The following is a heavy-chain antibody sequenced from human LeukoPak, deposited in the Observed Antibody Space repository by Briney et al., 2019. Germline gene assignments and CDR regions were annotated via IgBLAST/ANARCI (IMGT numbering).Heavy chain of an antibody. V-gene: IGHV3-72*01. CDR2: SRNRPNNYTT. Sequence: GGSLRLSCAASGFTFSAFAMTWVRQAPGKGLEWVGRSRNRPNNYTTEYAASMKGRFTISRDNSKNSLFLQMNSLQTDDTAVYYCAREVYCGSSRCTRSLDYWGQGTLVTVSS. D-gene: IGHD2-2*01. J-gene: IGHJ4*02. CDR1: GFTFSAFA. CDR3: AREVYCGSSRCTRSLDY.